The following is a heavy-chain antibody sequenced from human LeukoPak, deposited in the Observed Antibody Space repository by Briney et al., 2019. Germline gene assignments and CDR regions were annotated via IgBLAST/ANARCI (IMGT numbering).Heavy chain of an antibody. CDR2: MHHSGNT. V-gene: IGHV4-38-2*02. D-gene: IGHD1-14*01. CDR1: GSSISSGYY. J-gene: IGHJ4*02. Sequence: PSETLSLTCTVSGSSISSGYYWGWIRQPPGKGLEWIGNMHHSGNTYYSPSLRSRVTISIDTSNNQFSLKLTSVTAADTAVYYCARDSWPEVVRFDFWGQGTLVTVSS. CDR3: ARDSWPEVVRFDF.